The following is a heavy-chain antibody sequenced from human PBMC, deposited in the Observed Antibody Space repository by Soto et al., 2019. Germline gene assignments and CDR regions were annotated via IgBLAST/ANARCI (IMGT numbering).Heavy chain of an antibody. V-gene: IGHV3-11*01. CDR3: AKNPNYYYYMDV. Sequence: QVQLVESGGGLVKPGGSLRLSCAASGFTFRDNYMTWIRRAPGKGLQWISYITSSGSYRHYADSVKGRFTISRDNANNSLYLQMNNLRAEDTAVYYCAKNPNYYYYMDVWGKGTTVIVSS. J-gene: IGHJ6*03. CDR1: GFTFRDNY. CDR2: ITSSGSYR.